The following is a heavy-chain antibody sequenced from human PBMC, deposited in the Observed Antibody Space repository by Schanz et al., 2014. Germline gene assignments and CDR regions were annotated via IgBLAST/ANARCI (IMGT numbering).Heavy chain of an antibody. CDR3: ARDLEGFDY. CDR2: SHYGGKT. J-gene: IGHJ4*02. Sequence: QLQLQESGPGLVKPSETLSLTCTVSGGSISLDIYHWGWIRQPPGKGLVWIGSSHYGGKTYFNPSHKSGVTMFVDTSRTQSPLRLSSVPAADTSVYYCARDLEGFDYWGQGTLVTVSS. V-gene: IGHV4-39*02. CDR1: GGSISLDIYH. D-gene: IGHD1-1*01.